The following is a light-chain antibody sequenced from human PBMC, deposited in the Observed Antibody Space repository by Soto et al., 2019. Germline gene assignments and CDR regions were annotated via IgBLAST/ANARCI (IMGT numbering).Light chain of an antibody. CDR2: EVS. CDR1: SSDVGGYNY. V-gene: IGLV2-8*01. J-gene: IGLJ2*01. CDR3: QSYDSSLSGL. Sequence: QSALTQPPSASGSPGQSVTISCTGTSSDVGGYNYVSWYQQHPGKAPKLMIFEVSKRPSGVPDRFSGSKSGNTASLTVSGLQAEDEADYYCQSYDSSLSGLFGGGTKVTVL.